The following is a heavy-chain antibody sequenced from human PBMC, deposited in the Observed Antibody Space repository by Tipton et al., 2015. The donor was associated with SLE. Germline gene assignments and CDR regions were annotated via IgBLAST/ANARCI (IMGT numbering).Heavy chain of an antibody. CDR1: GYTFSTYG. V-gene: IGHV7-4-1*02. Sequence: QLVQSGAEVKKPGASVEDSCKASGYTFSTYGISWVRQAPAQALAWMGWLNTNTGNPAYAQDFTGRFVFSSDTSVNTAYVEISNLKPEGTAVYYCARGPAFNGYSDFFGRDVWGQGTTVTVSS. CDR2: LNTNTGNP. D-gene: IGHD5-24*01. CDR3: ARGPAFNGYSDFFGRDV. J-gene: IGHJ6*02.